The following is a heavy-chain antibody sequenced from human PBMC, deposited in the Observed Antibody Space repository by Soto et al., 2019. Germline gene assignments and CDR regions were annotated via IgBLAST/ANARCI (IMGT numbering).Heavy chain of an antibody. CDR1: VFTFISYS. D-gene: IGHD6-6*01. V-gene: IGHV3-48*02. J-gene: IGHJ6*02. Sequence: GWSLRLSCASSVFTFISYSMNWVRQAPGKGLEWVSYISSSSSTIYYADSVKGRFTISRDNAKNSLYLQMNSLRDEDTAVYYCAREEAARTLYYYYGMDVWGQGTTVTVSS. CDR2: ISSSSSTI. CDR3: AREEAARTLYYYYGMDV.